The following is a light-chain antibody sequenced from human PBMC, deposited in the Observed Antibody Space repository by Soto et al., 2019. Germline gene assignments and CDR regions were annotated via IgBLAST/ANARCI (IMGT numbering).Light chain of an antibody. CDR1: QSLSTF. J-gene: IGKJ5*01. V-gene: IGKV3-11*01. CDR2: DAS. CDR3: QQRSDWPPIT. Sequence: EILLAQAPCSLCLSPLEGATLSCRPSQSLSTFLAWYQQKPGQAPRLLIYDASNRATGIPARFSGSGSGTDFTLTISSLEPEDFAVYYCQQRSDWPPITFGQGTRLEI.